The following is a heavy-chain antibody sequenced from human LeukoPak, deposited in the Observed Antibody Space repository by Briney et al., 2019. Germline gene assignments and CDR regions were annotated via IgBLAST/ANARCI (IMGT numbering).Heavy chain of an antibody. V-gene: IGHV3-30*02. CDR3: VRESGRLRVGELLRD. Sequence: PGGSLRLSCAASGFTFSTQGIHWVREAPGKGLEWVTFIQNDATDKRYADSVKGRFTVSRDNSKNTVYLQMNSLRSEDAAMYYCVRESGRLRVGELLRDWGQGSLVIVSS. CDR2: IQNDATDK. D-gene: IGHD3-10*01. J-gene: IGHJ4*02. CDR1: GFTFSTQG.